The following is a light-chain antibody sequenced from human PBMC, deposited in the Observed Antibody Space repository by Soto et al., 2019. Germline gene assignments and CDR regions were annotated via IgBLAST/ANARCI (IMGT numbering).Light chain of an antibody. V-gene: IGLV2-14*01. CDR2: DVS. CDR1: ISDVGGYNY. J-gene: IGLJ1*01. Sequence: QSVLSQPASVSGSPGQSITISCTGTISDVGGYNYVSWYQQHPGKAPKLMIYDVSNRPSGVSNRFSGSKSGNTASLTISGLQAEDEADYYCSSYTSSSIYVFGTGTKVTVL. CDR3: SSYTSSSIYV.